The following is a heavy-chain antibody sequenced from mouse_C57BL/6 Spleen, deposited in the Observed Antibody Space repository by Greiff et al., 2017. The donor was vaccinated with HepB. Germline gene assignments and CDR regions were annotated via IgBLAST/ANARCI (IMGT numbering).Heavy chain of an antibody. V-gene: IGHV5-4*03. J-gene: IGHJ1*03. CDR3: ARGGYDGYYYWYFDV. CDR1: GFTFSSYA. D-gene: IGHD2-3*01. Sequence: EVKLVESGGGLVKPGGSLKLSCAASGFTFSSYAMSWVRQTPEKRLEWVATISDGGSYTYYPDNVKGRFTISRDNAKNNLYLQMSHLKSEDTAMYYCARGGYDGYYYWYFDVWGTGTTVTVSS. CDR2: ISDGGSYT.